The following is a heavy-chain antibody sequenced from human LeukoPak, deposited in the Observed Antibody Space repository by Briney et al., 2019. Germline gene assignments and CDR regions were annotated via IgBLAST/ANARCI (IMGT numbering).Heavy chain of an antibody. CDR3: AKGVVAATGAFDI. V-gene: IGHV3-48*03. D-gene: IGHD2-15*01. CDR1: GFTFSSYE. CDR2: ISSSGSTI. J-gene: IGHJ3*02. Sequence: GGSLRLSCAASGFTFSSYEMNWVRQAPGKGLEGVSYISSSGSTIYYADSVKGRFTISRDNAKNSLYLQMNSLRAEDTAVYYCAKGVVAATGAFDIWGQGTMVTVSS.